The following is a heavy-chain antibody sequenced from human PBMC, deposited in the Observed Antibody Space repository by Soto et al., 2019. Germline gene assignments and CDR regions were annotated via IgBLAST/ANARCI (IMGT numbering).Heavy chain of an antibody. CDR1: GGSFSGYY. CDR2: INHSGST. Sequence: SETLSLTCAVYGGSFSGYYWSWIRQPPGKGLEWIGEINHSGSTNYNPSLKSRVTISVDTSKNQFSLKLSSVTAADTAVYYCARGGGPYCSGGSCQDYWGQGTLVTVSS. D-gene: IGHD2-15*01. CDR3: ARGGGPYCSGGSCQDY. V-gene: IGHV4-34*01. J-gene: IGHJ4*02.